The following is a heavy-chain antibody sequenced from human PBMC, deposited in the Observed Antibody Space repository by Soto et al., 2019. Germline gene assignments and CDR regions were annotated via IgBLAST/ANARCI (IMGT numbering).Heavy chain of an antibody. CDR1: GFTFSSYW. V-gene: IGHV3-7*01. D-gene: IGHD2-2*01. J-gene: IGHJ5*02. CDR3: ARDLPSIVVVPAAIGGWFDP. CDR2: IKQDGSEK. Sequence: GGSLRLSCAASGFTFSSYWMSWVRQAPGKGLEWVANIKQDGSEKYYVDSVKGRFTISRDNAKNSLYLQMNSLRAEDTAVYYCARDLPSIVVVPAAIGGWFDPWGQGTLVTVSS.